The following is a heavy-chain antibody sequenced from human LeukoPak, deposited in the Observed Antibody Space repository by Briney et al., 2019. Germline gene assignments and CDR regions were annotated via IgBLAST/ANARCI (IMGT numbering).Heavy chain of an antibody. CDR1: GLTVSSNC. CDR3: ARRAGDYSHPYDY. V-gene: IGHV3-53*01. CDR2: IYSGGNT. J-gene: IGHJ4*02. Sequence: GGSLRLSCTASGLTVSSNCMSWVRQAPGKGLEWVSFIYSGGNTYYADSVKGRFTISRDNSKNTFHLQMNSLRAEDTAVYYCARRAGDYSHPYDYWGQGTLVTVSS. D-gene: IGHD3-22*01.